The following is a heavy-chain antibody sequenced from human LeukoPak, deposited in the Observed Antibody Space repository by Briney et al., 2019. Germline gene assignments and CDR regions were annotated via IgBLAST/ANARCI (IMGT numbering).Heavy chain of an antibody. Sequence: SETLSLTCTVSGGSISSSNCYWGWIRQPPGKGLEWIGTIYYSGSTYYNPSLKSRVTISVDTSKNQFSLKLSSVTAADTAVYYCASGVGYCSSTSCRYYYYYYMDVWGKGTTVTVSS. D-gene: IGHD2-2*01. CDR1: GGSISSSNCY. CDR2: IYYSGST. V-gene: IGHV4-39*07. J-gene: IGHJ6*03. CDR3: ASGVGYCSSTSCRYYYYYYMDV.